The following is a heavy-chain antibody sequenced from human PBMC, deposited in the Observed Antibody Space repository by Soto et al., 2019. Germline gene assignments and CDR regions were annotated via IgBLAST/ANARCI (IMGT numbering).Heavy chain of an antibody. D-gene: IGHD6-19*01. Sequence: AETLSLTCTVSGGSISSYYWSWIRQPPGKGLEWIGYIYYSGSTNYNPSLKSRVTISVDTSKNQFSLKLSSVTAADTAVYYCARSSGWYPDLDYWGQGTLVTVSS. CDR1: GGSISSYY. J-gene: IGHJ4*02. CDR2: IYYSGST. V-gene: IGHV4-59*01. CDR3: ARSSGWYPDLDY.